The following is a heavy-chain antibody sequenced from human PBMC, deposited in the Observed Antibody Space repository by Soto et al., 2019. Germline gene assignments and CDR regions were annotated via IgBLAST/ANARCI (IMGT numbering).Heavy chain of an antibody. D-gene: IGHD5-12*01. CDR1: GGSISTNNW. J-gene: IGHJ4*02. CDR3: ARVDWSGNDYDF. Sequence: ASETLSLTCAVSGGSISTNNWWTWIRQPPGKGLEWIGEIYHSGSTNYKPSLKSRVTISVDKSKNQFSLKLTSVTAADTAVYYCARVDWSGNDYDFWGQGTLVTVSS. V-gene: IGHV4-4*02. CDR2: IYHSGST.